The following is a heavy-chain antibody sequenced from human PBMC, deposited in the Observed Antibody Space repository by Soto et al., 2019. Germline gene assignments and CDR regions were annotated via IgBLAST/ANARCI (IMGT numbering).Heavy chain of an antibody. CDR3: ARGESLPRGVLDY. V-gene: IGHV3-53*02. Sequence: EVQLVETGGGLIQPGGSLRLSCAASGFTVSSNYMSWVRQAPGKGLEWVSVTYSGGSTYYADSVKGRFTISRDNSKNTLYLQMNSLRAEDTAVYYGARGESLPRGVLDYWGQGTLVTVSS. CDR2: TYSGGST. D-gene: IGHD3-10*01. J-gene: IGHJ4*02. CDR1: GFTVSSNY.